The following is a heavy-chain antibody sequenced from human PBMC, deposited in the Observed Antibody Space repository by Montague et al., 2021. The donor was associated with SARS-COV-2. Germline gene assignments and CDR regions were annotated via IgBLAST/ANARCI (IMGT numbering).Heavy chain of an antibody. CDR1: GASSSNYY. CDR2: INHSGYT. Sequence: SETLSLTCAVYGASSSNYYWSWIRQSPGKGLEWVGEINHSGYTDYNPSLESRLTISLDSSKKQFSLKMTSVTAAGTAIYYCASAPRYSFGFWAYWGQGTLVSVSS. CDR3: ASAPRYSFGFWAY. V-gene: IGHV4-34*01. J-gene: IGHJ4*02. D-gene: IGHD5-12*01.